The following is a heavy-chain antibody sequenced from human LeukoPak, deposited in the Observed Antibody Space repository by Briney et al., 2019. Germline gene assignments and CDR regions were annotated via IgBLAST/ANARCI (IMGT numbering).Heavy chain of an antibody. V-gene: IGHV1-69*06. Sequence: SVKVSCKASGGTFSSYAISWVRQAPGQGLEWMGGIIPIFGTANYAQKFQGRVTITADKSTSTAYMELSSLRSEDTAVYYCARGSDSSGYEEYYYYYYVDVWGKGTTVTVSS. D-gene: IGHD3-22*01. CDR1: GGTFSSYA. CDR3: ARGSDSSGYEEYYYYYYVDV. CDR2: IIPIFGTA. J-gene: IGHJ6*03.